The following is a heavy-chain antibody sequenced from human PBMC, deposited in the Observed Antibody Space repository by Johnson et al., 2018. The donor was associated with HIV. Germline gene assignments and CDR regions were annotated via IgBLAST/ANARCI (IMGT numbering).Heavy chain of an antibody. D-gene: IGHD1-14*01. Sequence: QVQLVESGGGVVQPGRSLRLSCAASGFTFSSMHWDRQAPGKGLEWVAVISYDGSNKYYADSVKGRFTISRDNSKNTLYLQMGSLRAEDMAVYYCAREGPEPWAFDIWGQGTMVTVSS. CDR2: ISYDGSNK. V-gene: IGHV3-30*14. CDR3: AREGPEPWAFDI. J-gene: IGHJ3*02. CDR1: GFTFSS.